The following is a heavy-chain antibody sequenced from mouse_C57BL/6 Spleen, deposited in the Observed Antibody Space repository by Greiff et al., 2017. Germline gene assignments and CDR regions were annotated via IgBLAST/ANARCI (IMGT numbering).Heavy chain of an antibody. CDR3: SFDY. Sequence: QVQLQQSGAELARPGASVQLSCKASGYTFTSYGISWVKQRPGQGLEWIGGIYPRSGNTYYNYKFKGKATLTADKAASTAYMELRGLTSEDYAVYFCSFDYWGQGTTLTVSS. CDR2: IYPRSGNT. J-gene: IGHJ2*01. CDR1: GYTFTSYG. V-gene: IGHV1-81*01.